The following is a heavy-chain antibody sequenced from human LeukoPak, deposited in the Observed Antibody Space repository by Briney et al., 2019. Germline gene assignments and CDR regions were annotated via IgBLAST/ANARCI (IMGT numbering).Heavy chain of an antibody. V-gene: IGHV3-21*04. CDR1: GFTFSSYS. D-gene: IGHD2-2*01. CDR2: ISSSSSYI. J-gene: IGHJ4*02. Sequence: KTGGSLRLSCAASGFTFSSYSMNWVRQAPGKGLEWVSSISSSSSYIYYADSVKGRFTISRDNSKNTLYLQMNSLRAEDTAVYYCANTPGIVVVPVGETRDHWGQGTLVTVSS. CDR3: ANTPGIVVVPVGETRDH.